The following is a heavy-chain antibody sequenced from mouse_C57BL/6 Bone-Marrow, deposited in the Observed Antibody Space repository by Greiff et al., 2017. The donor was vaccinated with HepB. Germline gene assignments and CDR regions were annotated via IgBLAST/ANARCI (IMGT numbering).Heavy chain of an antibody. J-gene: IGHJ3*01. V-gene: IGHV5-6*01. CDR3: ARRIIISY. Sequence: EVQLVESGGDLVKPGGSLKLSCAASGFTFSSYGMSWVRQTPDKRLEWVATISSGGSYTYYPDSVKGRFTISRDNAKNTLYLQMSSLKSEDTAMYYCARRIIISYWGQGTRVTVSA. CDR1: GFTFSSYG. D-gene: IGHD1-1*01. CDR2: ISSGGSYT.